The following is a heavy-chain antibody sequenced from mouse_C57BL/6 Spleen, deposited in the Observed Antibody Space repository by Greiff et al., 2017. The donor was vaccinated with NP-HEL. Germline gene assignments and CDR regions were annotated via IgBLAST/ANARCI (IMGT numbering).Heavy chain of an antibody. Sequence: QVQLQQPGTELVKPGASVKLSCKASGYTFTSYWMHWVKQRPGQGLEWIGNINPSNGGTNYNEKFKSKATLTVDKSSSTAYMQLSSLTSEDSAVYYCARDLLLRGLYWYFDVWGTGTTVTVSS. CDR3: ARDLLLRGLYWYFDV. J-gene: IGHJ1*03. CDR1: GYTFTSYW. V-gene: IGHV1-53*01. D-gene: IGHD1-1*01. CDR2: INPSNGGT.